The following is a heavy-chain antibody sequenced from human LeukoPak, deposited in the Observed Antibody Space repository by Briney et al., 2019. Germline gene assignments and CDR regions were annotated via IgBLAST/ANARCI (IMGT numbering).Heavy chain of an antibody. CDR1: GFTFSSYA. D-gene: IGHD5-12*01. CDR2: ISWDGVST. V-gene: IGHV3-43D*03. J-gene: IGHJ4*02. CDR3: AKDQSRHGYDLRGADY. Sequence: PGGSLRLSCAASGFTFSSYAMSWVRQAPGKGLEWVSLISWDGVSTYYGDSVKGRFTISRDNSKNSLYLQMNSLRAEDTALYYCAKDQSRHGYDLRGADYWAREPWSPSPQ.